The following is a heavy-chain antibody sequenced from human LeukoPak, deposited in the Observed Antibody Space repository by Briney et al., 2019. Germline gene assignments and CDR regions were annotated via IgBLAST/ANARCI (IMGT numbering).Heavy chain of an antibody. CDR3: ASSTCGGACGGKSVGTFDL. J-gene: IGHJ2*01. D-gene: IGHD2-21*01. Sequence: SETLSLTCTVSGGSISSSSYYWGWIRQPPGKGLEWIGSIYYSGSTYYNPSLKSRVTISVDTSKNQFSLKLSSVTAADTAVYYCASSTCGGACGGKSVGTFDLWGRGTLVTVSS. V-gene: IGHV4-39*07. CDR2: IYYSGST. CDR1: GGSISSSSYY.